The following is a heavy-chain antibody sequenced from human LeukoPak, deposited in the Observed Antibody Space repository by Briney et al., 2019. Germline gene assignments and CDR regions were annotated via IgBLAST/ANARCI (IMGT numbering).Heavy chain of an antibody. CDR1: GGSMNSYY. V-gene: IGHV4-59*08. Sequence: PSETLSLTCSVSGGSMNSYYWSWIRQSPGRGLEWIGYIYYSGSTNYNPSLKSRVTISVDTSKNQFSLKLSSVTAADTAVYYCARHVWLQPFDYWGQGTLVTVSS. CDR2: IYYSGST. D-gene: IGHD3-9*01. CDR3: ARHVWLQPFDY. J-gene: IGHJ4*02.